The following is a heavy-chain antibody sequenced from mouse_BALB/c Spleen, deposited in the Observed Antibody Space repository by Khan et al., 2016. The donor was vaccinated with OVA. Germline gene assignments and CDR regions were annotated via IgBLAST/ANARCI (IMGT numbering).Heavy chain of an antibody. D-gene: IGHD2-14*01. CDR1: GYTFTKHG. V-gene: IGHV9-3-1*01. CDR2: INTYTGEP. Sequence: QIQLVQSGPELKKPGEPVKISCKASGYTFTKHGMNWAKQAPGQGLKWMGWINTYTGEPTYAADFKGRFAFSLETSASTAYLQINNLKNEDTATYCCARVGYAGTMDSWGQGTSVTVSP. J-gene: IGHJ4*01. CDR3: ARVGYAGTMDS.